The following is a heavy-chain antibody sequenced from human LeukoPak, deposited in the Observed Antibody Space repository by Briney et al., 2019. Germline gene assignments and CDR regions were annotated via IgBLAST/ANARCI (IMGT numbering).Heavy chain of an antibody. CDR1: GFTFSSYG. J-gene: IGHJ1*01. V-gene: IGHV3-30*02. Sequence: GGSLRLSCAASGFTFSSYGMHWVRQAPGKGLEWVAFIRYDGSNKYYADSVKGRFTISRDNSKNTLYLQMNSLRAEDTAVYYCAKDSKRITMIVVALGPRGYFQHWGQGTLVTVSS. D-gene: IGHD3-22*01. CDR2: IRYDGSNK. CDR3: AKDSKRITMIVVALGPRGYFQH.